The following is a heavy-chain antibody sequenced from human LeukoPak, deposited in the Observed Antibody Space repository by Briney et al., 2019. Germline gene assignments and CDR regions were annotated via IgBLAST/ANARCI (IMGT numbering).Heavy chain of an antibody. V-gene: IGHV4-59*01. CDR2: IYYSGST. Sequence: SETLSLTCAVYGGSFSGYYWSWIRQPPGKGLEWIGYIYYSGSTNYNPSLKSRVTISVDTSKNQFSLKLSSVTAADTAVYYCARVGYSYGRYYYYYMDVWGKGTTVTVSS. D-gene: IGHD5-18*01. CDR3: ARVGYSYGRYYYYYMDV. CDR1: GGSFSGYY. J-gene: IGHJ6*03.